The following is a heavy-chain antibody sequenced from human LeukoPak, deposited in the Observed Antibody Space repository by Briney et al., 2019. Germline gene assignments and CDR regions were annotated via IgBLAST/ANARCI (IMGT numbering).Heavy chain of an antibody. Sequence: SETLSLTCSVSGGSISNFFWTWIRQPAGKGLEYIGRIYASGSTDYNPSLRSRLTPSSDTSKNQFSLRLNSVTAADTAVYYCARSARFNYFYMDVWGKGITVTVSS. CDR3: ARSARFNYFYMDV. J-gene: IGHJ6*03. V-gene: IGHV4-4*07. CDR1: GGSISNFF. CDR2: IYASGST. D-gene: IGHD5-24*01.